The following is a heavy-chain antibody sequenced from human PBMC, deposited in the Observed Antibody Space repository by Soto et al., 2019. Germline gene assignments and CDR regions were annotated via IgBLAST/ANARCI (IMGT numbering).Heavy chain of an antibody. J-gene: IGHJ3*01. CDR3: AKRESGSAFDV. Sequence: GGSLRLSCAASGFTFISYAMSWVLQAPGKGLEWVSAISGSGGSTFYADSVKGRFTISRDNSKNTLYLQMNSLRAEDTVVEDCAKRESGSAFDVWGQGAMVTVS. CDR1: GFTFISYA. V-gene: IGHV3-23*01. CDR2: ISGSGGST. D-gene: IGHD3-22*01.